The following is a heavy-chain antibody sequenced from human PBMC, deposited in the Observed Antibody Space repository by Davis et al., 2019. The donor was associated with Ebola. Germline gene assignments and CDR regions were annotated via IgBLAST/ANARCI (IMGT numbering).Heavy chain of an antibody. CDR3: ARAQLWSGDWFDP. J-gene: IGHJ5*02. V-gene: IGHV3-11*01. D-gene: IGHD5-18*01. Sequence: GESLKISCAASGFTFSDYYMSWIRQAPGKGLEWVSYISSSGSTIYYADSVKGRFTISRDNAKNSLYLQMNSLRAEDTAVYYCARAQLWSGDWFDPWGQGTLVTVSS. CDR2: ISSSGSTI. CDR1: GFTFSDYY.